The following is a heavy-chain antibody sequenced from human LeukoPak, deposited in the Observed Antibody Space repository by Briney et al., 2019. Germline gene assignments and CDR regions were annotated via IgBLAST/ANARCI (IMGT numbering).Heavy chain of an antibody. CDR2: IKTDGSIA. CDR1: GFSFSFYW. J-gene: IGHJ5*02. V-gene: IGHV3-74*01. D-gene: IGHD6-19*01. Sequence: PGGSLRLSCAASGFSFSFYWMHWVRHAPGKGPVWVSRIKTDGSIADYAGSVKGRSTISRDNAKNSVYLQMNSLRAEDTALYYCAKAAASSSGWYNWFDPWGQGTLVTVSS. CDR3: AKAAASSSGWYNWFDP.